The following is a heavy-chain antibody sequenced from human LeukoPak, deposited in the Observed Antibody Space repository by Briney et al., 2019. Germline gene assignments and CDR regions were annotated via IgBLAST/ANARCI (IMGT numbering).Heavy chain of an antibody. D-gene: IGHD4-17*01. CDR2: ISGSGGST. CDR1: GLTFSSYA. V-gene: IGHV3-23*01. J-gene: IGHJ3*01. Sequence: GGSLRLSRAASGLTFSSYAMSWVRQAPGKGLEWVSTISGSGGSTYYADSVKGRFTISRDNSKNTLYLQMNSLRAEDTAVYYCANYMTTVTTSAFDVWGQGTMVTVSS. CDR3: ANYMTTVTTSAFDV.